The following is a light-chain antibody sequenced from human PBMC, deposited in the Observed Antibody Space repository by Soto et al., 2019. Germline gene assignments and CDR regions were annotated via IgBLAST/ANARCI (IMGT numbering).Light chain of an antibody. J-gene: IGKJ1*01. V-gene: IGKV3D-20*02. CDR3: QQRSNWPLT. Sequence: EIVLTQSPGTLSLSPGERAPLSCRARQSVSNNYLAWYQQKPGQAPRLLIYGASNRATGIPDRFSGSGSGTDFTLTISRLEHEDFAVYYCQQRSNWPLTFGQGTKVDI. CDR2: GAS. CDR1: QSVSNNY.